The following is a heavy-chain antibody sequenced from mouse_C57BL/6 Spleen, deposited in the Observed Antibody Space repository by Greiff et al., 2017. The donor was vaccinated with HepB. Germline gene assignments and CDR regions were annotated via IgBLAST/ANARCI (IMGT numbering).Heavy chain of an antibody. J-gene: IGHJ2*01. V-gene: IGHV1-62-2*01. CDR3: ARYEISFITTVVGGFDY. CDR1: GYTFTEYT. CDR2: FYPGSGSI. Sequence: VQLQQSGAELVKPGASVKLSCKASGYTFTEYTIHWVKQRSGQGLEWIGWFYPGSGSIKYNEKFKDKATLTADKSSSTVYMELSRLTSEDSAVYFCARYEISFITTVVGGFDYWGQGTTLTVSS. D-gene: IGHD1-1*01.